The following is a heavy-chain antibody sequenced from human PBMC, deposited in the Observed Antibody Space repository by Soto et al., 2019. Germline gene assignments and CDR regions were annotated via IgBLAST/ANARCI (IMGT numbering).Heavy chain of an antibody. CDR3: ARRVGGSSYYFDY. CDR1: GYSFTSYW. CDR2: IYPGDSDT. V-gene: IGHV5-51*01. Sequence: GESLKISCKGSGYSFTSYWIGWVCQMPGKGLEWMGIIYPGDSDTRYSPSFQGQVTISADKSNSTAYLQWSSLKASDTAMYSCARRVGGSSYYFDYWGQGTLVTVSS. J-gene: IGHJ4*02. D-gene: IGHD6-6*01.